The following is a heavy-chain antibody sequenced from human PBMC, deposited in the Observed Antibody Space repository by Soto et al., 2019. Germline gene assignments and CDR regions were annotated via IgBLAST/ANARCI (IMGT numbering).Heavy chain of an antibody. CDR2: FDPEDGET. CDR1: GYTLTELS. CDR3: ATASILGVVTRANFDY. Sequence: QVQLVQSGAEVKKPGASVKVSCKVSGYTLTELSMHWVRQAPGKGLEWMGGFDPEDGETIYAQKFQGRVTMTEDTSTDTAYMELSSLRYEDTAVYYCATASILGVVTRANFDYWGQGTLVTVSS. V-gene: IGHV1-24*01. D-gene: IGHD3-3*01. J-gene: IGHJ4*02.